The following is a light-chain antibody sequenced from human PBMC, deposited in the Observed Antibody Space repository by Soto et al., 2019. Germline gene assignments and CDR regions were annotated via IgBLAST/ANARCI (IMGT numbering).Light chain of an antibody. CDR3: QQSYSTPIT. J-gene: IGKJ1*01. CDR1: QSISSW. V-gene: IGKV1-5*03. CDR2: KAS. Sequence: DIQMTQSPSSLSAFVGYRVTVTCRASQSISSWLAWYQQKPGKAPKLLIYKASSLESGVPSRFSGSGSGTDFTLTISSLQPEDFATYYCQQSYSTPITFGQGTKVDIK.